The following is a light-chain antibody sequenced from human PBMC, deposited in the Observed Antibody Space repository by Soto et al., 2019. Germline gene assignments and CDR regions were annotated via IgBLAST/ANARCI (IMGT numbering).Light chain of an antibody. J-gene: IGKJ5*01. Sequence: IPIHQSPAYLSTSVGDRVTITCRASQSISSYLNWYQQKPGKAPKLLIYDVSSLESGVPSRFSGSGSGTEFTLTISSLHPYDFATYYCQQFNSYPITFGLGTRLEIK. CDR1: QSISSY. V-gene: IGKV1-13*02. CDR2: DVS. CDR3: QQFNSYPIT.